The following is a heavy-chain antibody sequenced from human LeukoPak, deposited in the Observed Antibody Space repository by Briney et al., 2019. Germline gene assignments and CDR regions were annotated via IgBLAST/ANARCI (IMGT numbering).Heavy chain of an antibody. CDR3: ARDGLVRGVITREYYYYYYMDV. CDR2: VNPNSGGT. Sequence: ASVKVSCKASGYTFTGYYMHWVRQAPGQGLEWMGWVNPNSGGTNYAQKFQGRVTMTRDTSISTAYMELSRLRSDDTAVYYCARDGLVRGVITREYYYYYYMDVWGKGTTVTISS. J-gene: IGHJ6*03. CDR1: GYTFTGYY. V-gene: IGHV1-2*02. D-gene: IGHD3-10*01.